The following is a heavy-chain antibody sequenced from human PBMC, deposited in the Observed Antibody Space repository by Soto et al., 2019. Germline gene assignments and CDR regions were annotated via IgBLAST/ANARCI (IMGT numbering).Heavy chain of an antibody. D-gene: IGHD3-10*01. CDR2: IYDSGST. V-gene: IGHV4-59*13. Sequence: QVQLQESGPGLVKSSETLSLTCTVTGGSISSYYWSWIRRPPGKGLEWIGHIYDSGSTNYNPSLKSRVTLSLDTSTNQFSLKFSSVTAADTAVYYCARAQPFEFHNWFDPWGQGTLVSVSA. CDR3: ARAQPFEFHNWFDP. CDR1: GGSISSYY. J-gene: IGHJ5*02.